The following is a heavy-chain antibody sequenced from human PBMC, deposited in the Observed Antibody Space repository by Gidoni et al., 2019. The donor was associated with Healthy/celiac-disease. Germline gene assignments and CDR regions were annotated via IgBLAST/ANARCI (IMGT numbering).Heavy chain of an antibody. CDR2: ISSSSSSI. Sequence: EVQLVESGGDLVQPGGSLRLSCAASGFTFSSYSMNWVRQAPGKGLEWVSYISSSSSSIYYADSVKGRFTISRDNAKNSLYLQMNSLRDEDTAVYYCARAPFGIAVAGTNTFDYWGQGTLVTVSS. CDR1: GFTFSSYS. D-gene: IGHD6-19*01. CDR3: ARAPFGIAVAGTNTFDY. V-gene: IGHV3-48*02. J-gene: IGHJ4*02.